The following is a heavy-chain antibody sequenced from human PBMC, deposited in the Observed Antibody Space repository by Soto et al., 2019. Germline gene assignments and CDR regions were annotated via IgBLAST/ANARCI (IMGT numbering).Heavy chain of an antibody. CDR3: ARGYSSSWYGRGNWFDP. CDR1: GGSISSYY. CDR2: IYYSGST. D-gene: IGHD6-13*01. J-gene: IGHJ5*02. Sequence: PSETLSLTCTVSGGSISSYYWSWIRQPPGKGLEWIGYIYYSGSTNYNSSLKSRVTISVDTSKNQFSLKLSSVTAADTAVYYCARGYSSSWYGRGNWFDPWGQGTLVTVSS. V-gene: IGHV4-59*01.